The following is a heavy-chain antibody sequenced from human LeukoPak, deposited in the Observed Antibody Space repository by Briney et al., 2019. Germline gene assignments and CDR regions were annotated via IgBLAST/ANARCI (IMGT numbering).Heavy chain of an antibody. CDR3: ARGDKAYSY. Sequence: PSETLSLTCTVSGGSISSSSYYWGWIRQPPGKGLEWIGSIYYSGSTYYNPSLKSRVTISVDTSKNQFSLKLSSVTAADTAVYYCARGDKAYSYWGQGTLVTVSS. CDR1: GGSISSSSYY. J-gene: IGHJ4*02. CDR2: IYYSGST. V-gene: IGHV4-39*07. D-gene: IGHD4-11*01.